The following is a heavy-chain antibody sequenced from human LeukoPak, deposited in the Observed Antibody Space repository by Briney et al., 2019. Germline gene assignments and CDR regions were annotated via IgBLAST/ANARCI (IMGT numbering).Heavy chain of an antibody. CDR2: ISSSGSPI. CDR1: GFTVSSNY. J-gene: IGHJ4*02. D-gene: IGHD3-22*01. V-gene: IGHV3-11*04. CDR3: ARGYSSGYYAPFFDR. Sequence: GGSLRLSCVASGFTVSSNYMSWVRQAPGKGLEWVSYISSSGSPIYFADSVKGRFTISRDNARNSLYLQMNSLRAEDTAVYYCARGYSSGYYAPFFDRWGQGTLVTVSS.